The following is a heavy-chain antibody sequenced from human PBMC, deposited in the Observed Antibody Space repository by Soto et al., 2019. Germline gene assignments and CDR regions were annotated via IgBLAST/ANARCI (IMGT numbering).Heavy chain of an antibody. CDR3: ARGGYPYSYDSSGSIGVGGMDV. Sequence: PSETLSLTCTVSGGSISSGGYYWSWIRQHPGKGLEWIGYIYYSGSTYYNPSLKSRVTISVDTSKNQFSLKLSSVTAADTAVYYCARGGYPYSYDSSGSIGVGGMDVWGQGTTVTVYS. J-gene: IGHJ6*02. CDR2: IYYSGST. CDR1: GGSISSGGYY. V-gene: IGHV4-31*03. D-gene: IGHD3-22*01.